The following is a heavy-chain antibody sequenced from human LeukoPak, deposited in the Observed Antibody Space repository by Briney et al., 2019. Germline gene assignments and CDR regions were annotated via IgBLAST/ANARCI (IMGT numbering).Heavy chain of an antibody. J-gene: IGHJ4*02. Sequence: PGGSLRLSCAASGFTFSSYAMSWARQAPGKGLEWVSAISGSGGSTYYADSVKGRFTISRDNSKNTLYLQMNSLRAEDTAVYYCAKALAPPKYYYGSGKVGGFDYWGQGTLVTVSS. CDR1: GFTFSSYA. D-gene: IGHD3-10*01. CDR3: AKALAPPKYYYGSGKVGGFDY. V-gene: IGHV3-23*01. CDR2: ISGSGGST.